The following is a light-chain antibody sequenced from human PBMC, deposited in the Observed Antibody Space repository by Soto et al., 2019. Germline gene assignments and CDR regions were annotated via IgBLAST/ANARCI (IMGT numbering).Light chain of an antibody. CDR2: GAS. J-gene: IGKJ1*01. CDR1: QSVSSSY. V-gene: IGKV3-20*01. CDR3: QQYGSSLTWT. Sequence: EIVLTQSPGTLSLSPGGRATLSCRASQSVSSSYLAWYQQKPGQAPRLLIYGASSRATGIPDRFSGSGSGTDFTLTISRLEPEDFAVYYCQQYGSSLTWTFGQGTRWIS.